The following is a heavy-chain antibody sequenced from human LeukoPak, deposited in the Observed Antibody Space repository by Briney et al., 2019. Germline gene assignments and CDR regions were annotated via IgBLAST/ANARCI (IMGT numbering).Heavy chain of an antibody. Sequence: GGSLRLSCAASGFTFSNAWMSWVRPAPGKGLEGVGRIKSKTDGGTPDYAVAVKGRFTISRDASKNTRYLQMNSLKTEDTAVYYCTTVGYYYDSSGYSPFDYWGQGTLVTVSS. V-gene: IGHV3-15*01. J-gene: IGHJ4*02. D-gene: IGHD3-22*01. CDR2: IKSKTDGGTP. CDR1: GFTFSNAW. CDR3: TTVGYYYDSSGYSPFDY.